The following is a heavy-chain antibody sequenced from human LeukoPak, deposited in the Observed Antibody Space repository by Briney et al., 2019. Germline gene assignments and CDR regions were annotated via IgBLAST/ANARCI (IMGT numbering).Heavy chain of an antibody. V-gene: IGHV6-1*01. J-gene: IGHJ6*03. CDR2: TYYRSKWYN. CDR1: GDSVSSNSAA. Sequence: SQTLSLTCAISGDSVSSNSAAWNWIRQSPSRGLEWLGRTYYRSKWYNDYAVSVKNRITINPDTSKNQFSLQLSSVTPEDTAVYYCARSSGWYVKGVDHYYYYMDVWGKGTTVTVSS. CDR3: ARSSGWYVKGVDHYYYYMDV. D-gene: IGHD6-19*01.